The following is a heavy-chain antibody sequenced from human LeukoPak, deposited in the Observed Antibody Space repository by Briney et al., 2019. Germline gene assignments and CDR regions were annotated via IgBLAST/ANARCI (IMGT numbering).Heavy chain of an antibody. CDR1: GYTFTGYY. J-gene: IGHJ6*02. CDR3: ARAGGYCSSTSCSPVRDGMDV. V-gene: IGHV1-2*02. CDR2: ISPNSGGT. D-gene: IGHD2-2*01. Sequence: ASVKVSCKASGYTFTGYYMHWVRQAPGQGLEWMGWISPNSGGTDYAQKFQGRVTMTRDTPISTAYMELSRLRSDDTAVYYCARAGGYCSSTSCSPVRDGMDVWGQGTTVTVSS.